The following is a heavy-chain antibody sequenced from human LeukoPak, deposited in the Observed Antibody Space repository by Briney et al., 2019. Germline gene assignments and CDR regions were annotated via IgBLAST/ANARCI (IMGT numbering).Heavy chain of an antibody. CDR3: ARVVTFRWFDP. CDR1: GGSISSSSYY. J-gene: IGHJ5*02. Sequence: SETLSLTCTVSGGSISSSSYYWGWIRQPPGKGLEWIGSIYYSGSTYYNPSLKSRVTISVDTSKNQFSLKLSSVTAADTAVYYCARVVTFRWFDPWGQGTLVTVSS. CDR2: IYYSGST. D-gene: IGHD3-16*01. V-gene: IGHV4-39*07.